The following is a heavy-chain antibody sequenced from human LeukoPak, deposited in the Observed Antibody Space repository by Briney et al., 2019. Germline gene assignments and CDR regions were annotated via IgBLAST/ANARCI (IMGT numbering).Heavy chain of an antibody. J-gene: IGHJ4*02. D-gene: IGHD5-18*01. CDR3: AKDEDTAELGSGY. Sequence: PGGSLRLSCAVSGFTFSSYAMSWVRQAPGKGLEWVSAISGSGGSTYYADSVKGRFTISRDNSKNTLYLQVNSLRAEDTAVYYCAKDEDTAELGSGYWGQGTLVTVSS. V-gene: IGHV3-23*01. CDR1: GFTFSSYA. CDR2: ISGSGGST.